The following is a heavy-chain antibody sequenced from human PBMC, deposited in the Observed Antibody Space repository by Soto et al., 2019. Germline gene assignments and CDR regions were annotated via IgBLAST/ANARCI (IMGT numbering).Heavy chain of an antibody. V-gene: IGHV1-3*01. D-gene: IGHD1-7*01. CDR3: ARNILAGTTDY. CDR1: GYSGSTHV. Sequence: ASVKVSCKASGYSGSTHVMHWVRQAPGQGLEWVGWINSVNDHTIYSEKFQGIVTITSDTSATTVYMDLSSLASGDTAIYYCARNILAGTTDYWREGALVTVPS. CDR2: INSVNDHT. J-gene: IGHJ4*01.